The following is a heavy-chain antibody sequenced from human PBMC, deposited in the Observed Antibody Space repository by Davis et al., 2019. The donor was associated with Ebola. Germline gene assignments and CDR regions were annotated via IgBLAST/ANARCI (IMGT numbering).Heavy chain of an antibody. V-gene: IGHV3-74*01. CDR1: GFTFDDYA. D-gene: IGHD3-16*01. CDR2: INSDGSFT. J-gene: IGHJ4*02. CDR3: ATDPYGGNPQSADY. Sequence: GESLKISCAASGFTFDDYAMTWVRQAPGKGLVWVSRINSDGSFTSYGDSVKGRFTISRDNAKNTLYLQMTSLRADDTAVYYCATDPYGGNPQSADYWGQGSLVTVSS.